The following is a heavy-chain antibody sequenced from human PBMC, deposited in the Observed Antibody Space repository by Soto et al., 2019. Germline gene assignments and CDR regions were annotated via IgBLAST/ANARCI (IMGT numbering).Heavy chain of an antibody. CDR3: VRDPSIASAGIYRYFDL. V-gene: IGHV3-33*01. Sequence: QVQLVESGGGVVQPGGSLRLSCAASGFTFSRHGMHWVRQAPGKGLEWVAIIWYDGSHKYYEDSVKGRFAISRDNFKNMVYLEMNSLSDEDTAMYYCVRDPSIASAGIYRYFDLWGRGTLVTVSS. D-gene: IGHD6-13*01. J-gene: IGHJ2*01. CDR2: IWYDGSHK. CDR1: GFTFSRHG.